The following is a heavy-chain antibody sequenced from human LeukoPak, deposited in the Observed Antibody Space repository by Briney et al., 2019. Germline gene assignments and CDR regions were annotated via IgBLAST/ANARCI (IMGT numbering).Heavy chain of an antibody. D-gene: IGHD2-2*01. CDR1: GGSITSYY. J-gene: IGHJ5*02. CDR3: ARHLGYCSTTSCQPGFDP. Sequence: SETLSLTCTVSGGSITSYYWSWIRQPPGKGLEWIGYIYYSRNTNYNPSLKSRVTISVDTSKNQFSLKLSSVTAADTAVYYCARHLGYCSTTSCQPGFDPWGQGTLVTVSS. CDR2: IYYSRNT. V-gene: IGHV4-59*08.